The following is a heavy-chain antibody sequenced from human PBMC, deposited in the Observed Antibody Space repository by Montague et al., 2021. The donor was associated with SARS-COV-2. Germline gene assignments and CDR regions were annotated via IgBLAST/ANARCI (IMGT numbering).Heavy chain of an antibody. D-gene: IGHD3-16*02. V-gene: IGHV4-34*01. J-gene: IGHJ5*02. Sequence: SETLSLTCAVYGGSFSGYYWSWIRQPPGKGLEWIGEIYHSGSTNYNPSLKSRVTISVDTSKNQFPLKLSPVTAADTAVYYCARAYDYVWGSYRYLHWFDPWGQGTLVTVSS. CDR2: IYHSGST. CDR3: ARAYDYVWGSYRYLHWFDP. CDR1: GGSFSGYY.